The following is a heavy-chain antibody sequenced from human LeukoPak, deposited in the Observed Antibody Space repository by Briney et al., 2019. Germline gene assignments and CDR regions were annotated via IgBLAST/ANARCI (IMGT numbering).Heavy chain of an antibody. CDR1: GGSISSSSYY. V-gene: IGHV4-39*07. D-gene: IGHD3-16*02. Sequence: SETLSLTCTVSGGSISSSSYYWGWIRQPPGKGLEWNGSFYYSENTYYNPSLKSRVTISVDTSKNQFSLKLSSVTAADTAVYYCVRCPDPNSYDYVWGSYRYGVLGPEFDYWGQGTLVTVSS. CDR3: VRCPDPNSYDYVWGSYRYGVLGPEFDY. J-gene: IGHJ4*02. CDR2: FYYSENT.